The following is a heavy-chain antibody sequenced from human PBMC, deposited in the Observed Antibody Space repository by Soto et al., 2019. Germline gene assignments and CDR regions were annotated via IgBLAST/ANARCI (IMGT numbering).Heavy chain of an antibody. Sequence: PGGSLRLSCAASGVTFSSYSMNWVRQAPGKGLEWVSSISSSSSYIYYADSVKGRFTISRDNAKNSLYLQMNSLRAEDTAVYYCAREYCSGGRRHGFDSRGKGTPVPVSS. CDR2: ISSSSSYI. CDR1: GVTFSSYS. D-gene: IGHD2-15*01. CDR3: AREYCSGGRRHGFDS. J-gene: IGHJ4*02. V-gene: IGHV3-21*01.